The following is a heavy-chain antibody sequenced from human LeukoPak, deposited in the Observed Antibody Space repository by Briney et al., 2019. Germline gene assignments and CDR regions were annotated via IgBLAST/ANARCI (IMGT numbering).Heavy chain of an antibody. D-gene: IGHD5-18*01. CDR3: AREGNSYGSNWFDP. Sequence: SETLSLTCTVSGASLSSGSYYWSWIRQPPGKGLEWIGYIDYSGSTNYNPSFKSRVTISLETSKNQFSLKLSSVTAADTAVYYCAREGNSYGSNWFDPWGQGTLVTVSS. CDR2: IDYSGST. V-gene: IGHV4-61*01. CDR1: GASLSSGSYY. J-gene: IGHJ5*01.